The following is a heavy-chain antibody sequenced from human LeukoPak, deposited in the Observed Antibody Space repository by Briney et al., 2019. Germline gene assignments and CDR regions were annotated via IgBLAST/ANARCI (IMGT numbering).Heavy chain of an antibody. CDR2: IYPGDSDT. CDR3: ARRSSRGIAGDDY. CDR1: XXXXTXYW. V-gene: IGHV5-51*01. J-gene: IGHJ4*02. D-gene: IGHD6-13*01. Sequence: GESXKXXXXXXXXXXTXYWIGWVRQMPGKGLEWMGIIYPGDSDTRYSPSFQGQVTISADKSISTAYLQWSSLKASDTAMYYCARRSSRGIAGDDYWGQGTLVTVSS.